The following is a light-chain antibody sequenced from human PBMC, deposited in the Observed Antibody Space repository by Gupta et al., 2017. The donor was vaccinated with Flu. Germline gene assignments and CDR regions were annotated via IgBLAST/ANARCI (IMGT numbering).Light chain of an antibody. CDR2: AND. CDR1: NSNIGRKP. J-gene: IGLJ3*02. CDR3: AAWDDTGNGWV. V-gene: IGLV1-44*01. Sequence: QSVLAQAPSASGTPGQRVTISCSGSNSNIGRKPVNWYQQRPGTSPKLLIYANDQRPSGVPDRFSGFKSGTSASLVSSGLQAEDVADYYCAAWDDTGNGWVFGGGTKLTVL.